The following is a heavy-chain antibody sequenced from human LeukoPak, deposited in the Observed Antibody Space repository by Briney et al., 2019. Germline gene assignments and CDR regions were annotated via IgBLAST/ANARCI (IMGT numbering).Heavy chain of an antibody. CDR1: GFTFSSYA. J-gene: IGHJ4*02. Sequence: PGGSLRLSCAASGFTFSSYAMSWVRQAPGKGLEWVSAISGSGGSTYYADSVKGRFTISRDNSKTTPYLQMNSLRAEDTAVYYCAKDSSSWDYYDSSGSVDYWGQGTLGTVSS. D-gene: IGHD3-22*01. V-gene: IGHV3-23*01. CDR2: ISGSGGST. CDR3: AKDSSSWDYYDSSGSVDY.